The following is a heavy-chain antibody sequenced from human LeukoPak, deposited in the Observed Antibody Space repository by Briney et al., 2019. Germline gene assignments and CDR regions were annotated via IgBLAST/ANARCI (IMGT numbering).Heavy chain of an antibody. CDR3: ASGYDFWSGYSRNDAFDI. Sequence: GGSLRLSCAASGFTFSSYWMHWVRQAPGKGLVWISRINTDGSSTSYADSVKGRFTISGDNAKNTLYLQMNSLRAEDTAVYYCASGYDFWSGYSRNDAFDIWGQGTMVTVSS. D-gene: IGHD3-3*01. CDR1: GFTFSSYW. V-gene: IGHV3-74*01. CDR2: INTDGSST. J-gene: IGHJ3*02.